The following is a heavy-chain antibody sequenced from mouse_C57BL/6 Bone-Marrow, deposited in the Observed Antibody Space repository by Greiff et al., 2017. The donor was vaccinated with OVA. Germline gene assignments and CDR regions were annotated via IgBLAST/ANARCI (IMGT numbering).Heavy chain of an antibody. D-gene: IGHD1-1*01. J-gene: IGHJ2*01. CDR1: GYAFTNYL. CDR2: INPGSGGT. CDR3: ARGVCTTDY. Sequence: VQLQQSGAELVRPGTSVKVSCKASGYAFTNYLIEWVKQRPGQGLEWIGVINPGSGGTNYNEKFKGKATLTADKSSSTAYMQLSSLTSEDSAVYFCARGVCTTDYWGQGTTLTVSS. V-gene: IGHV1-54*01.